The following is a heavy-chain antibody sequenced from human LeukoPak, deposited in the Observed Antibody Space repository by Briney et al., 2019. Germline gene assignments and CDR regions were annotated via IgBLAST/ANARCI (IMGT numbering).Heavy chain of an antibody. V-gene: IGHV4-39*01. J-gene: IGHJ4*02. Sequence: SETLSLTCTVSGGSISSSSYYWGWLRQPPGKGLEWIGSIYYTGSTYYNSSLKSRVTISVDTSKNQFSLKLSSVTAADTAVYYCASPGAAAGSSIDYWGQGTLVTVSS. CDR3: ASPGAAAGSSIDY. CDR1: GGSISSSSYY. D-gene: IGHD6-13*01. CDR2: IYYTGST.